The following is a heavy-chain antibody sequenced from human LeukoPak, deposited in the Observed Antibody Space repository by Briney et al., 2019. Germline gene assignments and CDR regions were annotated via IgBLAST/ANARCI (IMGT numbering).Heavy chain of an antibody. V-gene: IGHV1-2*02. J-gene: IGHJ4*02. CDR3: ARRRAADTAIDY. CDR1: GGTFSSYA. Sequence: ASVKVSCKASGGTFSSYAISWVRQAPGQGLEWMGWINPNSGGTNYAQKFQGRVTMTRDTSISTAYMELSRLRSDDTAVYYCARRRAADTAIDYWGQGTLVTVSS. D-gene: IGHD5-18*01. CDR2: INPNSGGT.